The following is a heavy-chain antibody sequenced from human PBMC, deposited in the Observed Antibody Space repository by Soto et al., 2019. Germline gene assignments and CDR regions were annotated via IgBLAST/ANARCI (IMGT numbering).Heavy chain of an antibody. D-gene: IGHD3-22*01. J-gene: IGHJ4*02. CDR1: GGSISSYY. CDR3: ARGRGYYYFDY. Sequence: PSETLSLTCTFSGGSISSYYWSLIRQPPGKGLEWIGYIYYSGSTNYNPSLKSRVTISVDTSKNQFSLKLSSVTAADTAVYYCARGRGYYYFDYWGQGTLVTVSS. V-gene: IGHV4-59*01. CDR2: IYYSGST.